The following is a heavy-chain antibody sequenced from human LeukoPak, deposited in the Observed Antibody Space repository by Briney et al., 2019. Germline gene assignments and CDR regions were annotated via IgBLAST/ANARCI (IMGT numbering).Heavy chain of an antibody. CDR2: INHSGST. J-gene: IGHJ5*02. D-gene: IGHD6-13*01. V-gene: IGHV4-34*01. Sequence: SETLSLTCAVYGGSFNNYYWSWLRQPPGKGLEWIGEINHSGSTNYNPSLKSRVTISVDTSKNQFSLKLSSVTAADTAVYYCARGGYSSCWFTHKRGFDPWGQGTLVTVSS. CDR3: ARGGYSSCWFTHKRGFDP. CDR1: GGSFNNYY.